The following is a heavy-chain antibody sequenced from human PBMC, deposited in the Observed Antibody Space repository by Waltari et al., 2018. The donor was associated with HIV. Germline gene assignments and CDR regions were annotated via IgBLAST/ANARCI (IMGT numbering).Heavy chain of an antibody. J-gene: IGHJ6*02. Sequence: QVQLAQSGAEATKPGASVKVSCTASGYSFIGNDINWVRQAPGQGLEWMVWIRPRNGKTGYAQTFQGRITMTRDASTSTAYLEVRRLKQEDTAVYYCARRPYASGSHYPHYYYGLDVWGQGTTVIVSS. CDR3: ARRPYASGSHYPHYYYGLDV. CDR2: IRPRNGKT. V-gene: IGHV1-8*02. CDR1: GYSFIGND. D-gene: IGHD3-10*01.